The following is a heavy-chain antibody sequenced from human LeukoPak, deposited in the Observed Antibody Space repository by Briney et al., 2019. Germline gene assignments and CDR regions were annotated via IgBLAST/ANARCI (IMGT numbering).Heavy chain of an antibody. J-gene: IGHJ4*02. CDR2: IYYSGST. CDR1: GGSISSYY. D-gene: IGHD2-15*01. V-gene: IGHV4-59*08. Sequence: PSETLSLTCTVSGGSISSYYWSWIRQPPGKGLEWIGYIYYSGSTNYNPSLKSRVTISVDTSKNQFPLKLSSVTAADTAVYYCARHNPYCSGGSCYDGGDYWGQGTLVTVSS. CDR3: ARHNPYCSGGSCYDGGDY.